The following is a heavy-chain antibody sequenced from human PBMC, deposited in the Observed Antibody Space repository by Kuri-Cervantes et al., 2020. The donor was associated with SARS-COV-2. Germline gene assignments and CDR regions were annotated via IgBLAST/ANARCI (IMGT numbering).Heavy chain of an antibody. CDR2: IYQAEST. J-gene: IGHJ1*01. CDR3: VAAILGVDTGYFQH. Sequence: LRLSCAVSGYSISSGAYYWSWIRQQAGKGLEWIGSIYQAESTFYNPSLKSRVSITLDRSKNQYSLNLSSVTAADTAVYYCVAAILGVDTGYFQHWGQGTLVTVSS. D-gene: IGHD3-3*01. CDR1: GYSISSGAYY. V-gene: IGHV4-30-2*01.